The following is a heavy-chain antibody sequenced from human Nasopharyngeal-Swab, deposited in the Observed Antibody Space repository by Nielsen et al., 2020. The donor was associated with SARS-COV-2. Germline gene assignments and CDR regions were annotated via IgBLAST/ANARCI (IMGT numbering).Heavy chain of an antibody. CDR2: TSFDGSNK. V-gene: IGHV3-30*05. Sequence: GESLKISCATSGFTFRIYGMHWVRQAPGKGLVWVAVTSFDGSNKSYADSVKGRFTISKDYAQNTLYLHMNSLRAEDTAVYYCAKGLRVGSAYYFYYYMDVWGKGTTVTVSS. CDR1: GFTFRIYG. D-gene: IGHD1-26*01. CDR3: AKGLRVGSAYYFYYYMDV. J-gene: IGHJ6*03.